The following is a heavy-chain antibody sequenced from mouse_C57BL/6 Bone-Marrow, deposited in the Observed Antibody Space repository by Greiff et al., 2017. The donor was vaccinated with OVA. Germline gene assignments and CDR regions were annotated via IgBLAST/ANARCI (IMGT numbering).Heavy chain of an antibody. J-gene: IGHJ2*01. CDR3: ARPVYYYGSSYDY. Sequence: EVKLVESGGDLVKPGGSLKLSCAASGFTFSSYGMSWVRQTPDKRLEWVATISSGGSYTYYPDSVKGRFTISRDNAKNTLYLQLSSLKSEDTAMYYCARPVYYYGSSYDYWGQGTTLTVSS. CDR2: ISSGGSYT. D-gene: IGHD1-1*01. V-gene: IGHV5-6*01. CDR1: GFTFSSYG.